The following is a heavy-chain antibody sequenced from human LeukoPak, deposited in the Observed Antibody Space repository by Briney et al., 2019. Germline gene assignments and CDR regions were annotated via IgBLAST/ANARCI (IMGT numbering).Heavy chain of an antibody. J-gene: IGHJ4*02. CDR2: INSDGSST. CDR1: GFTFSSYW. CDR3: AMGPYYYDSSGYYY. D-gene: IGHD3-22*01. Sequence: GGSLRLSCSASGFTFSSYWMHWVRQAPGKGLVWVSRINSDGSSTSYADSVKGRFTISRDNAKNTLYLQMNSLRAEDTAVYYCAMGPYYYDSSGYYYWGQGTLVTVSS. V-gene: IGHV3-74*01.